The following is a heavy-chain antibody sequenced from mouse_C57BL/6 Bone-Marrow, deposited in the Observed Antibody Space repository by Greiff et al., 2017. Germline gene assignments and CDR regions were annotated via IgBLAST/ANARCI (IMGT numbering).Heavy chain of an antibody. CDR1: GFTFSDSG. J-gene: IGHJ4*01. Sequence: EVKLMESGGGLVKPGGSLKLSCAASGFTFSDSGMHWVRQAPEKGLEWVAYISSGSSTIYYADTVKGRFTISRDNAKNTLFLQMTSLRSEDTAMYYCPRGLAMDYWGQGTSVTVSS. D-gene: IGHD3-1*01. CDR2: ISSGSSTI. V-gene: IGHV5-17*01. CDR3: PRGLAMDY.